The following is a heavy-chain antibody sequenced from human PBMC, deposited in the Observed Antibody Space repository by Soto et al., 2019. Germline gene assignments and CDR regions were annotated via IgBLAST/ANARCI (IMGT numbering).Heavy chain of an antibody. Sequence: SQTLSLNCTVSGGSISSSSYSWGWIRQPPGKGLEWIGSIYYSGSTYYNPSLKSRVTISRDSAKNSLYLQMNSLRAEDTAVDYCARATSCYYWGQGTLVTVSS. CDR1: GGSISSSSYS. D-gene: IGHD2-2*01. CDR2: IYYSGST. CDR3: ARATSCYY. J-gene: IGHJ4*02. V-gene: IGHV4-39*02.